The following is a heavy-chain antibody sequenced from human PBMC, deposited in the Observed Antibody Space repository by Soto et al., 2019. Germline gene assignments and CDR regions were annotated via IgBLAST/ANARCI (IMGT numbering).Heavy chain of an antibody. D-gene: IGHD3-22*01. Sequence: GSLRLSCAASGFTFSSYAMSWVRQAPGKGLEWVSAISGSGGSTYYADSVKGRFTISRDNSKNTLYLQMNSLRAEDTAVYYCAKDHTRITMIVVVTHFDYWGQGTLVTVSS. CDR2: ISGSGGST. CDR1: GFTFSSYA. CDR3: AKDHTRITMIVVVTHFDY. J-gene: IGHJ4*02. V-gene: IGHV3-23*01.